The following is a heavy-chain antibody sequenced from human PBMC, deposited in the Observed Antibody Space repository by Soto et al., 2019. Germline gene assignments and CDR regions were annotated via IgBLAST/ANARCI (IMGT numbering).Heavy chain of an antibody. CDR1: GFSFPIFP. J-gene: IGHJ4*02. D-gene: IGHD6-13*01. V-gene: IGHV3-33*01. CDR2: IWYDGSNK. CDR3: AREEGEQQLDY. Sequence: QVHLVESGGGVVQPGRSLRLSCAASGFSFPIFPMHWVRQAPGKGLEWVAVIWYDGSNKYYAESVQGRFSISRDNSKNTLYLEMNGLRAADTAVYYCAREEGEQQLDYWGQGTLVTSSS.